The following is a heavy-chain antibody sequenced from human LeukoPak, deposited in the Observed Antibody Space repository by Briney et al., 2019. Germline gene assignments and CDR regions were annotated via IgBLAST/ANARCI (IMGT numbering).Heavy chain of an antibody. J-gene: IGHJ4*02. CDR3: ARGYSYGLEAYFDY. CDR2: IYPGDSDT. V-gene: IGHV5-51*01. Sequence: GESLKISCKGSGYSFSSYWIGWVRQMPGKGLEWMGIIYPGDSDTRYSPSFQGQVTISADTSISTAYMELSRLRSDDTAVYYCARGYSYGLEAYFDYWGQGTLVTVSS. CDR1: GYSFSSYW. D-gene: IGHD5-18*01.